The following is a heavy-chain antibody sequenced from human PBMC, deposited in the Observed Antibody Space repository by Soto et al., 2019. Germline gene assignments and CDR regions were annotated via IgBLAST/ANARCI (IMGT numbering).Heavy chain of an antibody. D-gene: IGHD4-17*01. CDR3: ARDQGRMTTVVTLTLVLDY. Sequence: ASVKVSCKASGYTFTSYYMHWVRQAPGQGLEWMGIINPSGGSTSYAQKFQGRVTMTRDTSTSTVYMELSSLRSEDTAVYYCARDQGRMTTVVTLTLVLDYWGQGTLVTVSS. V-gene: IGHV1-46*01. CDR2: INPSGGST. CDR1: GYTFTSYY. J-gene: IGHJ4*02.